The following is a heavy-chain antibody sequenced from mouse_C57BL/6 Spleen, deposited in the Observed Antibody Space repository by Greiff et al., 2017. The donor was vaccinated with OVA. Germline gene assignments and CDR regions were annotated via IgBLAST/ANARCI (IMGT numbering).Heavy chain of an antibody. CDR1: GYAFSSSW. D-gene: IGHD2-4*01. Sequence: VHLVESGPELVKPGASVKISCKASGYAFSSSWMNWVKQRPGKGLEWIGRIYPGDGDTNYNGKFKGKATLTADKSSSTAYMQLSSLTSEDSAVYFCARGRYDYASLDYWGQGTTLTVSS. CDR2: IYPGDGDT. V-gene: IGHV1-82*01. J-gene: IGHJ2*01. CDR3: ARGRYDYASLDY.